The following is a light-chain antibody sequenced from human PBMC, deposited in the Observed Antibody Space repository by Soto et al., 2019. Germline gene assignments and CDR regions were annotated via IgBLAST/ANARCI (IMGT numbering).Light chain of an antibody. CDR3: QQGYTTPFT. CDR2: VAS. Sequence: DIQMTQSPSSLSASVGDRITISCRASQTISNYLSWYQNKPGKAPRLLIFVASRLYNEDPSRVSGVGSGTDFNLTITSLQPDDFATYYCQQGYTTPFTFGGGTKVDI. CDR1: QTISNY. V-gene: IGKV1-39*01. J-gene: IGKJ4*01.